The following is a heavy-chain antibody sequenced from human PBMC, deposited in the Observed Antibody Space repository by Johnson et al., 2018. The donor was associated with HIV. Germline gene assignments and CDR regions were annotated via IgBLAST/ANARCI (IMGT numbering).Heavy chain of an antibody. D-gene: IGHD3-16*01. J-gene: IGHJ3*02. CDR2: IKQDGSEK. CDR1: GFTFDDYA. V-gene: IGHV3-7*01. CDR3: ARGRYYGLAWGWAFDI. Sequence: VQLVESGGVVVQPGGSLRLSCAASGFTFDDYAMHWVRQAPGKGLEWVANIKQDGSEKYYVDSVKGRFTISRDNAKNSLNLQMNSLRAEDTAVYYCARGRYYGLAWGWAFDIWCQGTMVTVSS.